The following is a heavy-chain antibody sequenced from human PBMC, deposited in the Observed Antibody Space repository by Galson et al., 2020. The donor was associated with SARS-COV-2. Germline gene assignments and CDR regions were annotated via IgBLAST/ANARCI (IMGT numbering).Heavy chain of an antibody. CDR1: GFIFSHFG. D-gene: IGHD3-22*01. J-gene: IGHJ4*02. CDR3: ANLGVTMKL. Sequence: GGSLRLSCAGSGFIFSHFGMSWVRQAPGKGLEWVSGISGGGHDTFYAEFVKGRFTISRDNSKNTLYLQLNSLRVEDTAIYYCANLGVTMKLGGQGTLVTVSS. V-gene: IGHV3-23*01. CDR2: ISGGGHDT.